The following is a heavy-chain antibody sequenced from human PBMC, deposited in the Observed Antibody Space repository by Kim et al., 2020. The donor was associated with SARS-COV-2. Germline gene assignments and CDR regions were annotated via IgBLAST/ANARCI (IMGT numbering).Heavy chain of an antibody. CDR3: ARRSLYYDSSGSVAP. D-gene: IGHD3-22*01. CDR1: GYSFTSYW. Sequence: GESLKISCKGSGYSFTSYWISWVRQMPGKGLEWMGRIDPSDSYTNYSPSFQGHVTISADKSISTAYLQWSSLKASDTAMYYCARRSLYYDSSGSVAPWGQGTLVTVSS. J-gene: IGHJ5*02. V-gene: IGHV5-10-1*01. CDR2: IDPSDSYT.